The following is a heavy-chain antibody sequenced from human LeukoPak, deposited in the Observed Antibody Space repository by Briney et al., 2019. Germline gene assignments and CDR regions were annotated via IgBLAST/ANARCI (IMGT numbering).Heavy chain of an antibody. CDR3: APFHLQQLAPVFDY. J-gene: IGHJ4*02. CDR1: GGSISSSSYY. CDR2: IYYSGST. V-gene: IGHV4-39*01. Sequence: SETLSLTCTVSGGSISSSSYYWGWIRQPPGKGLEWIGSIYYSGSTYYNPSLKSRVTISVDTSKNQFSLKLSSVTAADTAVYYCAPFHLQQLAPVFDYWGQGTLVTVSS. D-gene: IGHD6-13*01.